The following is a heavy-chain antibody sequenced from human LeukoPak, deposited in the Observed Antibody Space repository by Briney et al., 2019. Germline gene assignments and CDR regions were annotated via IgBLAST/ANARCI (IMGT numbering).Heavy chain of an antibody. D-gene: IGHD3-10*01. CDR3: ARRYGSGSYDY. V-gene: IGHV4-59*08. J-gene: IGHJ4*02. CDR2: IYYSGST. Sequence: KTSETLSLTCTVSGYSISSSYYWSWIRQPPGKGLEWIGYIYYSGSTNYNPSLKSRVTISVDTSKNQFSLKLSSVTAADTAVYYCARRYGSGSYDYWGQGTLVTVSS. CDR1: GYSISSSYY.